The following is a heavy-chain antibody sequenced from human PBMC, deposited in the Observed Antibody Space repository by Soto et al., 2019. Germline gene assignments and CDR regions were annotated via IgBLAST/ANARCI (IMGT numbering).Heavy chain of an antibody. V-gene: IGHV3-23*01. Sequence: GGSLRLSCAASGFTFSSYGMSWARQAPGKGLEWVSAISHSGGNTYYADSVKGWFTISRDNSKNTLYLQMNSLRTEDTAVYYCATFIFCSSTTCYGREGGYWGQGTLVTVSS. CDR3: ATFIFCSSTTCYGREGGY. CDR1: GFTFSSYG. D-gene: IGHD2-2*01. CDR2: ISHSGGNT. J-gene: IGHJ4*02.